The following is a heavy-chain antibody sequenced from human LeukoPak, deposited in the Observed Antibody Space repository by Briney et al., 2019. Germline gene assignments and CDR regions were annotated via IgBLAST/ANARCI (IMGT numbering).Heavy chain of an antibody. Sequence: GGSLRLSCAACGFTFSRYAMHWVPRAPGKGLVWVAFMRYDGSNEYYADSVKGRCTISKDNSKTTLYLQMNSLRAEDTAVYYCATDFGTKAAARFFFDYWGQGTLVTVSS. CDR3: ATDFGTKAAARFFFDY. V-gene: IGHV3-30*02. CDR1: GFTFSRYA. D-gene: IGHD2-2*01. J-gene: IGHJ4*02. CDR2: MRYDGSNE.